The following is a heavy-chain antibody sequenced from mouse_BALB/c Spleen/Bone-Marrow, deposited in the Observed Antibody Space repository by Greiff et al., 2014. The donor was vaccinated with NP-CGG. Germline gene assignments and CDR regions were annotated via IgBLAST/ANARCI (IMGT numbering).Heavy chain of an antibody. CDR1: GFTFTDYY. D-gene: IGHD1-1*01. CDR3: EGDRGGLLFDY. Sequence: EVQLVESGGGLVQPGGSLRLSCATSGFTFTDYYMNWVRQPPGKALEWLGFIRNKANGYTTEYSASVKVRFTISRDNSQSILYLQINALRAVDSSAYYCEGDRGGLLFDYWGQGTTLTVSS. J-gene: IGHJ2*01. CDR2: IRNKANGYTT. V-gene: IGHV7-3*02.